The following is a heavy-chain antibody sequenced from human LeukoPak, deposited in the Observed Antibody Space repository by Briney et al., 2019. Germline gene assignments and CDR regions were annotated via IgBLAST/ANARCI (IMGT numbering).Heavy chain of an antibody. D-gene: IGHD4-17*01. J-gene: IGHJ4*02. CDR3: ARLDTVTGYFDY. CDR2: IYYSGST. V-gene: IGHV4-59*01. CDR1: GGSISSYY. Sequence: SETLSLTCTVSGGSISSYYWSWIRQPPGKGLEWIGYIYYSGSTNYNPPLKSRVTISVDTSKNQFSLKLSSVTAADTAVYYCARLDTVTGYFDYWGQGTLVTVSS.